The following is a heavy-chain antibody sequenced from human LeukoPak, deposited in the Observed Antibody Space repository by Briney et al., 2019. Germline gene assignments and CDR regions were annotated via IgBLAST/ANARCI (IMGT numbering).Heavy chain of an antibody. CDR1: GFTFSSYE. CDR2: ITSRGEST. D-gene: IGHD3-22*01. J-gene: IGHJ4*02. CDR3: ATDRPNYYGSDGHYYRRDGDY. Sequence: PGGSLRLSCAASGFTFSSYEMNWVRQAPGKGLKWVSSITSRGESTWYVESVKGRFTITRDNSENTLYLQMHSLRAEDTAVYYCATDRPNYYGSDGHYYRRDGDYWGRGTLVSVSS. V-gene: IGHV3-23*01.